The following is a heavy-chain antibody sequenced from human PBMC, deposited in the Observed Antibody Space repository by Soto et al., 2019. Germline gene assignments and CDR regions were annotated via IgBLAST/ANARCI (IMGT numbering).Heavy chain of an antibody. J-gene: IGHJ4*02. Sequence: GGSLRLSCAASGFTFSSYALSWVRQAPGKGLGWVSAISGSGGSTYYADSVKGRFTISRDNSKNTLYLQMNSLRAEDTAVYYCAKDLLYYGDHYWGQGTLVTVSS. CDR1: GFTFSSYA. CDR2: ISGSGGST. CDR3: AKDLLYYGDHY. D-gene: IGHD4-17*01. V-gene: IGHV3-23*01.